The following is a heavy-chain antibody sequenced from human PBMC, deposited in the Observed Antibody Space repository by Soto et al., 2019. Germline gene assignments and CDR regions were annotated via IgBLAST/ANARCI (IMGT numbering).Heavy chain of an antibody. CDR2: IYYSGST. D-gene: IGHD6-6*01. J-gene: IGHJ4*02. CDR3: ARHLLPPYSSSSFLLDY. V-gene: IGHV4-39*01. CDR1: GGSISSSSYY. Sequence: QLQLQESGPGLVKPSETLSLTCTVSGGSISSSSYYWGWIRQPPGKGLEWIGSIYYSGSTYYNPSRNSRVTISVDTSKNQFSLKLSSVTAADTAVYYCARHLLPPYSSSSFLLDYWGQGTLVTVSS.